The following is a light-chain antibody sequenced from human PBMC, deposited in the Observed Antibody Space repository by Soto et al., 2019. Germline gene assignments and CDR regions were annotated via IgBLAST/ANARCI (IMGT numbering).Light chain of an antibody. J-gene: IGKJ2*01. CDR2: GAS. Sequence: EIVLTQSPGTLSLSPGERATLSCRASQSVSRTYLGWYQQKPGQAPRLLIYGASSRATGIPDRFSGSGSGTGFTLTSSRLEPEDFAVYYCHQYGSSPQTFGQGTRLEIK. CDR1: QSVSRTY. V-gene: IGKV3-20*01. CDR3: HQYGSSPQT.